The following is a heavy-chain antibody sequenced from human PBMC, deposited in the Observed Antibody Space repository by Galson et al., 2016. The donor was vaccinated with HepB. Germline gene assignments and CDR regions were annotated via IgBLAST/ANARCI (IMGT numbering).Heavy chain of an antibody. Sequence: SLRLSCAASGFTFTTFAMNWVRLAPGKGLEWVSAISGSGGGTFYADSVKGRFTISRDNSKSTLYLQMNSLTAEDTAVYYCAKDPRDYYGSPDYSVLLDWYFDLWGRGTLVTVSS. V-gene: IGHV3-23*01. CDR1: GFTFTTFA. D-gene: IGHD3-22*01. CDR2: ISGSGGGT. J-gene: IGHJ2*01. CDR3: AKDPRDYYGSPDYSVLLDWYFDL.